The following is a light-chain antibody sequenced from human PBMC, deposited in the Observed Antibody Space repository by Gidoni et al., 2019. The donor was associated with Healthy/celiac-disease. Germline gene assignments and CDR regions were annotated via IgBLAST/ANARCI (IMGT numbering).Light chain of an antibody. CDR2: AAS. Sequence: DIQMTQSPSSLSAYVGDRVTITCRASQSISSYLNWYQQKPGKAPKLLIYAASSLQSGVPSRFSGSGSGTEFTLAISSLQPEDFATYYCQQSYSTPLTFGGGTKVEIK. J-gene: IGKJ4*01. V-gene: IGKV1-39*01. CDR3: QQSYSTPLT. CDR1: QSISSY.